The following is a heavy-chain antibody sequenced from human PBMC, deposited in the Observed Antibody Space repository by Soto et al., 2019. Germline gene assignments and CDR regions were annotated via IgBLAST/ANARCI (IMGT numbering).Heavy chain of an antibody. V-gene: IGHV5-51*01. D-gene: IGHD3-3*01. J-gene: IGHJ6*02. CDR3: ARLPIKVFGGFIRNYYYYGMDV. Sequence: GESLKISCKGSGYNFTTYWIGWVRQMPGKGLEWMGIINPDDSDTRYSPSFQGRITMSADKSISTAYLQWSSLKASDTAMYYCARLPIKVFGGFIRNYYYYGMDVWGQGTTVTVSS. CDR2: INPDDSDT. CDR1: GYNFTTYW.